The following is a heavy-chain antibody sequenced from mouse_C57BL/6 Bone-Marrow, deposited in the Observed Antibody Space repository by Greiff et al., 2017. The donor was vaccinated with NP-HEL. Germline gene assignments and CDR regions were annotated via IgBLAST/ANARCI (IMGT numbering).Heavy chain of an antibody. CDR2: IHPNSGST. J-gene: IGHJ2*01. D-gene: IGHD1-1*01. CDR1: GYTFTSYW. CDR3: ARCPITTVVATNFDY. Sequence: QVQLQQPGAELVKPGASVKLSCKASGYTFTSYWMHWVKQRPGQGLEWIGMIHPNSGSTNYNEKFTSKATLTVDKSSSTAYMQLSSLTSEDSAVYYCARCPITTVVATNFDYWGQGTTLTVSS. V-gene: IGHV1-64*01.